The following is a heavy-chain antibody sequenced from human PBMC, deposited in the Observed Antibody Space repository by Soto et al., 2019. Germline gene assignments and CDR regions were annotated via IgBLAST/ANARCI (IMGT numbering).Heavy chain of an antibody. J-gene: IGHJ3*02. CDR1: GFTVSSNY. D-gene: IGHD4-17*01. V-gene: IGHV3-53*01. CDR3: ARERDYGGNFAFDI. Sequence: GGSLRLSCAASGFTVSSNYMSWVRQAPGKGLEWVSVIYSGGSTYYADSVKGRFTISRDNSKNTLYLQMNSLRAEDTAVYYCARERDYGGNFAFDIWGQGTMVTVSS. CDR2: IYSGGST.